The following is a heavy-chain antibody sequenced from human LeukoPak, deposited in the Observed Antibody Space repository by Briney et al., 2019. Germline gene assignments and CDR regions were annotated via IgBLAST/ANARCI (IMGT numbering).Heavy chain of an antibody. CDR1: GFTFSSYW. J-gene: IGHJ4*02. Sequence: GGSLRLSCGASGFTFSSYWMSWVRQAPGKGLEWVANIKQDGSEKYYVDSVKGRFTISRDNAKNSLYLQMNSLRAEDTAVYYCATRNSGSYSNWGQGTLVTVSS. V-gene: IGHV3-7*03. CDR3: ATRNSGSYSN. CDR2: IKQDGSEK. D-gene: IGHD1-26*01.